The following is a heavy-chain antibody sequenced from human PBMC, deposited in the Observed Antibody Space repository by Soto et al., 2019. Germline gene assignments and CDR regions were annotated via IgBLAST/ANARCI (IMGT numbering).Heavy chain of an antibody. J-gene: IGHJ4*02. CDR3: AHSQHSSSLDY. CDR2: IYWDDDK. V-gene: IGHV2-5*02. Sequence: TLSLTCTVSGSDITTYYCSWLRQSPGKALEWLALIYWDDDKRYSPSLKSRLTITKDTSKNQVVLTMTNMDPVDTATYYCAHSQHSSSLDYWGQGTLVTVSS. D-gene: IGHD6-6*01. CDR1: GSDITTYYC.